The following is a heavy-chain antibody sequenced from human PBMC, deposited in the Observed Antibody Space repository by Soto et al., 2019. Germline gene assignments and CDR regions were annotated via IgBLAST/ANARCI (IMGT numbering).Heavy chain of an antibody. V-gene: IGHV3-33*01. J-gene: IGHJ6*02. CDR1: GFTFSSYD. D-gene: IGHD3-10*01. Sequence: QVQLVESGGGVVHPGRSLRLSCAASGFTFSSYDMHWVRQAPGKGLEWVAVIWYDGSNKYYGDSVKGRFTISRDNSKTTLYLQMNSLRAEDTAVYYCVRVLYASESFDSEEAPYGMDVWGQGTTVTVSS. CDR2: IWYDGSNK. CDR3: VRVLYASESFDSEEAPYGMDV.